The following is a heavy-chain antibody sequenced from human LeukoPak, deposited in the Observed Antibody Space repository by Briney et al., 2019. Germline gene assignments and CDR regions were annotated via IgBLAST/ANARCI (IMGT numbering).Heavy chain of an antibody. CDR1: GYTFTGYY. V-gene: IGHV1-2*02. Sequence: GASVKVSCKASGYTFTGYYMKWVRQAPGQGLEWMRWLHPNSGGTNYAQKFQGRITLTRDTSISTAYMELNSLTSDDTAVYFCARWQEGSGTYYIDYWGQGTLVTVSS. D-gene: IGHD3-10*01. J-gene: IGHJ4*02. CDR2: LHPNSGGT. CDR3: ARWQEGSGTYYIDY.